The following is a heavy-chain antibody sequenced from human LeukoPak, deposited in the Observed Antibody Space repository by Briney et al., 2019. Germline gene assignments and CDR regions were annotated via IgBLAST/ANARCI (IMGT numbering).Heavy chain of an antibody. V-gene: IGHV3-23*01. CDR1: GFTFSSYA. CDR2: ISGSGGST. D-gene: IGHD3-9*01. Sequence: GGSLRLSCAASGFTFSSYAMSWVPQAPGKGLEWVSAISGSGGSTYYADPVKGRFTISRDNSKNTLYLQMNSLRAEDTAVYYCARYYDILTGETGIDYWGQGTLVTVSS. CDR3: ARYYDILTGETGIDY. J-gene: IGHJ4*02.